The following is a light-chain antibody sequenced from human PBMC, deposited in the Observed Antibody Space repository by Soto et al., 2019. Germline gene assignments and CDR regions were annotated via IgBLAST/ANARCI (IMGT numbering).Light chain of an antibody. CDR1: SSDVGGSHS. V-gene: IGLV2-11*01. Sequence: QSALTQPRSVSGSPGQSVTISCTGTSSDVGGSHSVSWYQQYPGEAPKLMINDVNKRPSGVPDRFSGSKSGNTASLTISGLQAEDEADYYCCSYAGSYTSHYVFGAGTKVTVL. CDR3: CSYAGSYTSHYV. CDR2: DVN. J-gene: IGLJ1*01.